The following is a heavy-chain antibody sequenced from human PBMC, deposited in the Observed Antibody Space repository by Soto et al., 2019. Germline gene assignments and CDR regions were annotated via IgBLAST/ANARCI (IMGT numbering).Heavy chain of an antibody. CDR1: GYTFTSYD. V-gene: IGHV1-8*01. D-gene: IGHD1-1*01. Sequence: ASVKVSCRASGYTFTSYDINWVRQANGQGLEWMGWMNPNSGNTGYAQKFQGRVTMTRNNSISTAYMELSSLRSEDTAVYYCARDPRGTHFDYCGQGTLVTVSS. CDR2: MNPNSGNT. CDR3: ARDPRGTHFDY. J-gene: IGHJ4*02.